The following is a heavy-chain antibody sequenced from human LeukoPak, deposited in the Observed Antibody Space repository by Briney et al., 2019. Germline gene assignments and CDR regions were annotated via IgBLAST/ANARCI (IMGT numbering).Heavy chain of an antibody. D-gene: IGHD1-1*01. CDR3: ARVGATGTADY. V-gene: IGHV3-11*03. CDR2: ISKSGSDT. Sequence: PGGSLRLSCAVSGFTCNDFEMNWIRQAPGKGLEWVSYISKSGSDTNFADSVKGRFTISRDNAKNSLYLQMNSLRAEDTAVYYCARVGATGTADYWGQGTLVTVS. CDR1: GFTCNDFE. J-gene: IGHJ4*02.